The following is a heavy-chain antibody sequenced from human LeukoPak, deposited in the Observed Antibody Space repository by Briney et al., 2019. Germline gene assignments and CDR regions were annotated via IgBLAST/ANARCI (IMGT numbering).Heavy chain of an antibody. D-gene: IGHD2-2*02. V-gene: IGHV3-23*01. Sequence: GGSLRLSCAASGFTFRSYAMTWVRQAPGKGLEWVSAISGSGGSTYYADSVKGRFTISRDNSKNTLYLQMNSLRAEDTAVYYCAKVRVIVPAAISGWFDPWGQGTLVTVSS. CDR1: GFTFRSYA. CDR3: AKVRVIVPAAISGWFDP. CDR2: ISGSGGST. J-gene: IGHJ5*02.